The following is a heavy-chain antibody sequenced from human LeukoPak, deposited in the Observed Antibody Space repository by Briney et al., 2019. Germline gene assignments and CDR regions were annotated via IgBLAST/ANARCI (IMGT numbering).Heavy chain of an antibody. D-gene: IGHD5-18*01. CDR3: ARGIQPIYYYYYMDV. Sequence: SETLSLTCTVSGGSISSGSYYWSWIRQPAGKGLEWIGRIYTSGSTNYNPSLKSRVTISVDTSKNQFSLKLSSVTAADTAVYYCARGIQPIYYYYYMDVWGKGTTVTISS. V-gene: IGHV4-61*02. J-gene: IGHJ6*03. CDR2: IYTSGST. CDR1: GGSISSGSYY.